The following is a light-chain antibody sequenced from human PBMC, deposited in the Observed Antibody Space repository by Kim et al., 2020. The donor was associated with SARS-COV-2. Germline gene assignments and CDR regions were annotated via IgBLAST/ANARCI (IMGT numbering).Light chain of an antibody. V-gene: IGLV3-19*01. J-gene: IGLJ1*01. CDR3: NSRDSSGNPYV. Sequence: SSELPQDPAVSVALGQTVRITCQGDSLRSYYASWYQQKPGQAPVLVIYGKNNRPSGIPDRFSGSSSGNTASLTITGAQAEDEADYYCNSRDSSGNPYVFGTGTKVTVL. CDR2: GKN. CDR1: SLRSYY.